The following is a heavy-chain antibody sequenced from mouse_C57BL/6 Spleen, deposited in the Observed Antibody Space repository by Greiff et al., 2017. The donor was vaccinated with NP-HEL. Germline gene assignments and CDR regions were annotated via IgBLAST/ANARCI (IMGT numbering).Heavy chain of an antibody. Sequence: EVKLVESGGGLVQPGGSLKLSCAASGFTFSDYGMAWVRQAPRKGPEWVAFISNLAYSIYYADTVTGRFTISRENAKNTLYLEMSSLRSEDTAMYYCARHDDYRYFDVWGTGTTVTVSS. J-gene: IGHJ1*03. CDR3: ARHDDYRYFDV. V-gene: IGHV5-15*04. CDR1: GFTFSDYG. CDR2: ISNLAYSI. D-gene: IGHD2-3*01.